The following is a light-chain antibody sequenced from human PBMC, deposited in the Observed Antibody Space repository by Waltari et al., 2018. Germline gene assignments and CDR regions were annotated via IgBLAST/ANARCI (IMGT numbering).Light chain of an antibody. CDR3: QQYNDWPQT. CDR1: QTVGSN. V-gene: IGKV3-15*01. CDR2: SAS. J-gene: IGKJ1*01. Sequence: EIVMTQSPATLSVSSGERATLSCRASQTVGSNLAWYQQKPGQAPRLLIYSASTRDTGIPPRFSGRGYGTEFTLTISSLQSEDFAVYYCQQYNDWPQTFGQGTKVEIK.